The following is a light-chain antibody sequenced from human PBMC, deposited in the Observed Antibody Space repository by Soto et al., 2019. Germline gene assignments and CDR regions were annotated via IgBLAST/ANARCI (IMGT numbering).Light chain of an antibody. V-gene: IGLV1-44*01. J-gene: IGLJ3*02. Sequence: QLVLTQPPSASGTPGQRVTISCSGSSSNIGSNTVNWYQQLPQTAPKLLIYSNNQRPSGVPDRFSGSKSGTSASLAISGLQSEDEADYYCATWDDSLNGLVFGGGTKVTVL. CDR2: SNN. CDR3: ATWDDSLNGLV. CDR1: SSNIGSNT.